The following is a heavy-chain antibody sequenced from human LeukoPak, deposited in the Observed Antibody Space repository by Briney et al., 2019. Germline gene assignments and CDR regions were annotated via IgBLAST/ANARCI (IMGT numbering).Heavy chain of an antibody. CDR2: ISGSGGST. CDR1: GFTFSSYA. J-gene: IGHJ3*01. CDR3: ANFVQYSSSS. Sequence: GGFLRLSCAASGFTFSSYAMSWVRQAPGKGLEWVSAISGSGGSTNYADSVKGRFTISRDNSKNTLYLQMNSLRAEDTAVYYCANFVQYSSSSWGQGTMVTVSS. V-gene: IGHV3-23*01. D-gene: IGHD6-13*01.